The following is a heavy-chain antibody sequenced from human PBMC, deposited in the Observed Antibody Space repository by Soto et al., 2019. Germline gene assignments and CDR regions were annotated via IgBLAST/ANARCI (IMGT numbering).Heavy chain of an antibody. CDR2: IYYSGST. D-gene: IGHD5-18*01. V-gene: IGHV4-59*01. Sequence: PSETLSLTCTVSGGSISSYYWSWIRQPPGKGLEWIGYIYYSGSTNYNPSLKSRVTISVDTSKNQFSLKLSSVTAADTAVYYCARAREDTAMVTDWFDPWGQGTLVTVS. CDR3: ARAREDTAMVTDWFDP. CDR1: GGSISSYY. J-gene: IGHJ5*02.